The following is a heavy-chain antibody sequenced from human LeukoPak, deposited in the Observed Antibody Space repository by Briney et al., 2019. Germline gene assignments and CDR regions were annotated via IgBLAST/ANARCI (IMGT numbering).Heavy chain of an antibody. CDR1: GGSISSYY. Sequence: PSETLSLTCTVSGGSISSYYWSWIRQPPGKGLEWIGYVYSSGSTDYNPSLKSRVTISVDTSKSQFSLKLSSVTAADTAIYYCARDPPTFYFDYWGQGTLVTVSS. V-gene: IGHV4-59*01. J-gene: IGHJ4*02. CDR2: VYSSGST. CDR3: ARDPPTFYFDY. D-gene: IGHD3-16*01.